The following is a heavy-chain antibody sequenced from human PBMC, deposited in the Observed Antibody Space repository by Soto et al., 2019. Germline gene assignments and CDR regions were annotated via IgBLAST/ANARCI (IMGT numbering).Heavy chain of an antibody. CDR3: SRAPYYYDSRGYWAY. CDR1: GFTFSSYS. V-gene: IGHV3-21*01. J-gene: IGHJ4*02. CDR2: ISSSSSYI. D-gene: IGHD3-22*01. Sequence: EVQLVESGGGLVKPGGSLRLSCAASGFTFSSYSMNWVRQAPGKGLAWVSSISSSSSYIYYADSVKGRFTISRDNAKNSLYLQMNSLRAEDTAVYYFSRAPYYYDSRGYWAYWGQGTLVTVSS.